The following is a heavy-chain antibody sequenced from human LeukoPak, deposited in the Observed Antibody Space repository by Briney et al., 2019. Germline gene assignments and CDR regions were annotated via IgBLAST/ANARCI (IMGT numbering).Heavy chain of an antibody. V-gene: IGHV3-23*01. CDR3: AKGQGSGPYYFDY. D-gene: IGHD6-19*01. J-gene: IGHJ4*02. CDR2: ISASGGST. Sequence: GGSLRLSCAASGFTFSSYAVSWVRQAPGKGLEWVSGISASGGSTYYTDSVKGRFTISRDNSKNTLYLQMNSLRVEDTAVYYCAKGQGSGPYYFDYWGQGTLVTVSS. CDR1: GFTFSSYA.